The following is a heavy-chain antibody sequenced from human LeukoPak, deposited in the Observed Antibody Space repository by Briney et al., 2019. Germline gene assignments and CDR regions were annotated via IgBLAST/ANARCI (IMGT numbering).Heavy chain of an antibody. Sequence: ASVKVSCKASGYTFTSYGISWVRQAPGQGLEWMGWISAYNGNTNYAQKLQGRVTMTTDTSTSTAYMELRSLRSGDTAVYYCAAVYYGSGSNPGYDYWGQGTLVSVSS. V-gene: IGHV1-18*01. J-gene: IGHJ4*02. CDR2: ISAYNGNT. D-gene: IGHD3-10*01. CDR1: GYTFTSYG. CDR3: AAVYYGSGSNPGYDY.